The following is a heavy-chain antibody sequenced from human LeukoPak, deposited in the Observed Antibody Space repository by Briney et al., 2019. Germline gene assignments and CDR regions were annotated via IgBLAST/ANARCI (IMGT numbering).Heavy chain of an antibody. CDR1: GSIFTNSW. D-gene: IGHD5-24*01. V-gene: IGHV5-51*01. J-gene: IGHJ3*01. Sequence: GESLNISCKASGSIFTNSWIAWVRQMPGKGLGWMGTFYPGDSDTRYSPSFQGQVTISADKPISTAYLQWGSLKASDTAIYYCTRHQEMVDAFDLWGQGTVVTVSS. CDR2: FYPGDSDT. CDR3: TRHQEMVDAFDL.